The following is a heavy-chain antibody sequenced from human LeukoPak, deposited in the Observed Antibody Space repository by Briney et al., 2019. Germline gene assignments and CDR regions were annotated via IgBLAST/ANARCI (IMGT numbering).Heavy chain of an antibody. Sequence: GASAKVSCKASGYTSSSPDINWVRQATGQGLEWMGWMNPNSGNTGYAQKFQVRVTMTRNTSISTAYMELSSLRSEDTAVYYCARDNYAGANWFDPWGQGTLVTVSS. D-gene: IGHD1-1*01. J-gene: IGHJ5*02. CDR1: GYTSSSPD. CDR2: MNPNSGNT. CDR3: ARDNYAGANWFDP. V-gene: IGHV1-8*01.